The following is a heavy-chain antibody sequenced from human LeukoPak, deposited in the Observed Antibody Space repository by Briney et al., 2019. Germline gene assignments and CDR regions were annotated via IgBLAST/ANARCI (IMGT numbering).Heavy chain of an antibody. CDR3: ARSPFFDSSGSPLDY. J-gene: IGHJ4*02. V-gene: IGHV4-59*01. D-gene: IGHD3-22*01. CDR1: GGSISSYY. CDR2: VSYSGST. Sequence: SETLSLTCTVSGGSISSYYWNWIRQPPGKGLEWIGYVSYSGSTNYKPSLKSRVTISVDTSKSQLSLNLSSVTAADTAMYYCARSPFFDSSGSPLDYWGQGTLVTVSS.